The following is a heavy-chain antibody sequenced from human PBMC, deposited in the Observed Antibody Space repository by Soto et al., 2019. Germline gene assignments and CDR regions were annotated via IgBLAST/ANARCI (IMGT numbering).Heavy chain of an antibody. CDR3: ASTYSGSYSWFDY. CDR1: GGTFSSYA. Sequence: SVKVSCKASGGTFSSYAISWVRQAPGQGLEWMGGIIPIFGTANYAQKFQGRVTITADESTSTAYMELSSLRSEDTAVYYCASTYSGSYSWFDYWGQGTLVTVSS. CDR2: IIPIFGTA. V-gene: IGHV1-69*13. D-gene: IGHD1-26*01. J-gene: IGHJ4*02.